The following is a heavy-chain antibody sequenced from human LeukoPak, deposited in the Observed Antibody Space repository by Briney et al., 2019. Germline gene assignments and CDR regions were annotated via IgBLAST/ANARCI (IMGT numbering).Heavy chain of an antibody. V-gene: IGHV4-4*09. Sequence: SETLSLTCSVSGGSFDSKYWSWIRQPPGKGLEWIGYIYTSGSTNFNPSLRSRVAMSIDTSKNQFSLKVYSVTAADTAVYYCVNYIRNVHYYMDVWGKGTTVIVSS. CDR3: VNYIRNVHYYMDV. CDR2: IYTSGST. J-gene: IGHJ6*03. CDR1: GGSFDSKY. D-gene: IGHD1-1*01.